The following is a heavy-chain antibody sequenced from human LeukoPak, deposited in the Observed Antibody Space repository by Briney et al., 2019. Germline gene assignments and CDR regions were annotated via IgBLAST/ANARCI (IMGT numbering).Heavy chain of an antibody. D-gene: IGHD3-10*01. CDR1: GFTSSNAW. CDR3: TTDGDYGSGSPDY. Sequence: GGSLRLSCAASGFTSSNAWMSWVRQAPRKGLEWVGRIKGKTDGGTTDYAAPVKGRFTISRDDSKNTLYLQMNSLKTEDTAVYYCTTDGDYGSGSPDYWGQGTLVTVSS. CDR2: IKGKTDGGTT. V-gene: IGHV3-15*01. J-gene: IGHJ4*02.